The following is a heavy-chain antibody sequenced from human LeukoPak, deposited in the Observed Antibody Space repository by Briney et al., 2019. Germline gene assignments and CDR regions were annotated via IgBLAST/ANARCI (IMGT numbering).Heavy chain of an antibody. D-gene: IGHD3-22*01. CDR3: ARVSLYDSSGYYLYYFDY. CDR2: IYSGGST. V-gene: IGHV3-53*01. J-gene: IGHJ4*02. Sequence: PGGSLRLSCAASGFTVSSNYMSWVRQAPGKGLEWVSVIYSGGSTYHADSVKGRFTISRDKSKNTLYLQMNSLRAEDTAVYYCARVSLYDSSGYYLYYFDYSGQGTLVTVSS. CDR1: GFTVSSNY.